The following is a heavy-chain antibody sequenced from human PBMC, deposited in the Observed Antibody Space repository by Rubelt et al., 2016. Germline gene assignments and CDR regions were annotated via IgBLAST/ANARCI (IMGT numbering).Heavy chain of an antibody. CDR2: IIPIFGTA. Sequence: QVQLVQSGAEVKKPGSSVKVSCKASGGTFSSYAISWVRQAPGQGLEWMGGIIPIFGTANYAQKFQGRVTITADESTSTAYMERGSLRSEDTAVYYCAVYDLHLWGVDIVATRLDYWGQGTLVTVSS. J-gene: IGHJ4*02. CDR3: AVYDLHLWGVDIVATRLDY. CDR1: GGTFSSYA. D-gene: IGHD5-12*01. V-gene: IGHV1-69*01.